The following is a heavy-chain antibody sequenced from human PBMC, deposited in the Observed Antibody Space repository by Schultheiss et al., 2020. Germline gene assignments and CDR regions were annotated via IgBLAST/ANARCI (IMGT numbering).Heavy chain of an antibody. J-gene: IGHJ6*02. CDR2: IWYDGSNK. D-gene: IGHD3-9*01. CDR1: GFTFSSYS. CDR3: ARTLRETHYDILTGYSHHYYYYGMDV. V-gene: IGHV3-33*08. Sequence: GGSLRLSCAASGFTFSSYSMNWVRQAPGKGLEWVAVIWYDGSNKYYADSVKGRFTISRDNSKNTLYLQMNSLRAEDTAVYYCARTLRETHYDILTGYSHHYYYYGMDVWGQGTTVTVSS.